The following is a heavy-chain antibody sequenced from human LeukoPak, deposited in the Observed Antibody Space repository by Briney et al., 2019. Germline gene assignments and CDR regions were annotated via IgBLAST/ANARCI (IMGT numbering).Heavy chain of an antibody. CDR1: GFTFTSYS. CDR2: IYYSGST. D-gene: IGHD3-16*01. J-gene: IGHJ4*02. CDR3: ARDSAVSGFFDY. Sequence: GSLRLSCAASGFTFTSYSMNWIRQPPGKGLEWIGYIYYSGSTNYNPSLKSRVTISVDTSKNQFSLKLSSVTAADTAVYYCARDSAVSGFFDYWGQGTLVTVSS. V-gene: IGHV4-59*01.